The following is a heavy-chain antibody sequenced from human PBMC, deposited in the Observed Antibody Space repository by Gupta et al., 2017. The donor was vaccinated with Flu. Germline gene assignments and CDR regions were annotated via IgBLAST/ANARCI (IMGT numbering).Heavy chain of an antibody. CDR3: ARASMTEMATVGHSDY. V-gene: IGHV4-59*01. CDR1: GTSIRSSF. Sequence: QVRLQESGPRLVKTSETLSLTCSVSGTSIRSSFWNWIRQTPQKGLEWIGYIYHSGSTTYNPSLRSRVSMSLDMSKSQLSLRLTSVAAADTGVYFCARASMTEMATVGHSDYWGQGILVTVSS. J-gene: IGHJ4*02. CDR2: IYHSGST.